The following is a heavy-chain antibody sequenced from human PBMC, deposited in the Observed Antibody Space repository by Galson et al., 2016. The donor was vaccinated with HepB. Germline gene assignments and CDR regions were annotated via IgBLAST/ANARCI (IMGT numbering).Heavy chain of an antibody. V-gene: IGHV3-23*01. D-gene: IGHD7-27*01. Sequence: SLRLSCAASGFTFSSNPMSWVRQAPGKGLEWVSSITTNGRTNFADSVKGRFTLSRDNSKNSLSLQMNSLGVEDTAIYYCAKELDNSGIGRFHSWGQGTLVTVSS. CDR2: ITTNGRT. J-gene: IGHJ4*02. CDR1: GFTFSSNP. CDR3: AKELDNSGIGRFHS.